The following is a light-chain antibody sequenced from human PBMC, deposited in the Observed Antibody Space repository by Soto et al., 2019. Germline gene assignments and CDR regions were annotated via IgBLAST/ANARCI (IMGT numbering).Light chain of an antibody. Sequence: EIVMTQSPATLSVSPGERATLSCRASQSVSSNLAWYQQKPGQAPRLLIYGASTRATGIPARFSGSGSGTEFTPTISSLQSEDFAVYYCQQYNNWPPRGTFGQGTMVEIK. V-gene: IGKV3-15*01. CDR2: GAS. CDR1: QSVSSN. J-gene: IGKJ1*01. CDR3: QQYNNWPPRGT.